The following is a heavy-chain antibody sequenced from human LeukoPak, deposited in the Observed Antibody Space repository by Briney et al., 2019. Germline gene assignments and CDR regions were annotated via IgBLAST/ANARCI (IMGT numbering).Heavy chain of an antibody. Sequence: SETLSLTCTVSGVSISSYYWSWIRQPPGKGLEWIANIYYGGSTDYNPSLKSRVTISVDTSKNQFSLKLSSVTAADTAVYYCATQGGYLGWGQGTLVTVSS. CDR3: ATQGGYLG. J-gene: IGHJ4*02. CDR1: GVSISSYY. D-gene: IGHD3-22*01. CDR2: IYYGGST. V-gene: IGHV4-59*08.